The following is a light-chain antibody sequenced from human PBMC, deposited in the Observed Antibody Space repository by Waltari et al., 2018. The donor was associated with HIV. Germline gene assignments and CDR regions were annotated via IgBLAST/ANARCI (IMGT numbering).Light chain of an antibody. Sequence: QSALTQPASVSGSPGQSITTPCTGTSSDVGRYNLVSWYQQHPGKAPKLMIYEGSKRPSGVSNRFSGSKSGNTASLTISGLQAEDEADYYCCSYAGSSTLVFGGGTKLTVL. CDR1: SSDVGRYNL. J-gene: IGLJ3*02. CDR3: CSYAGSSTLV. CDR2: EGS. V-gene: IGLV2-23*01.